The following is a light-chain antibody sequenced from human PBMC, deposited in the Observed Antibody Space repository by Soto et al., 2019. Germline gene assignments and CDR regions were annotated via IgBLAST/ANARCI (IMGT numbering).Light chain of an antibody. Sequence: QSALTQPASVSGSPGQSITISCTGTSSDVGGYNYVSWYQQHPGKAPKLMIYAVSSRPSGVSNRFSGSKSGNTASLTISGLQAEDEADYYCSSYTSSSTLVFGGGTQLTVL. CDR2: AVS. CDR3: SSYTSSSTLV. CDR1: SSDVGGYNY. V-gene: IGLV2-14*01. J-gene: IGLJ2*01.